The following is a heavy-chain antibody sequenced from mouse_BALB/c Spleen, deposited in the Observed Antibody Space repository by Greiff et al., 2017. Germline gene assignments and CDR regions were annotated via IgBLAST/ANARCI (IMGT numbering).Heavy chain of an antibody. CDR2: ISSGGSYT. Sequence: EVKVVESGGGLVKPGGSLKLSCAASGFTFSSYTMSWVRQTPEKRLEWVATISSGGSYTYYPDSVKGRFTISRDNAKNTLYLQMSSLKSEDTAMYYCTRYDYDGGDYWGQGTSVTVSS. CDR1: GFTFSSYT. J-gene: IGHJ4*01. D-gene: IGHD2-4*01. V-gene: IGHV5-6-4*01. CDR3: TRYDYDGGDY.